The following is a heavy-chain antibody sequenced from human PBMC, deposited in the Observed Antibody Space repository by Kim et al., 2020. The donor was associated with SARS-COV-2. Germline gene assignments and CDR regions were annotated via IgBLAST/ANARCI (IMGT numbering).Heavy chain of an antibody. J-gene: IGHJ3*01. CDR3: AKAYYYDRGDAFNV. V-gene: IGHV3-30*18. CDR2: MSYDGSNE. CDR1: GFTFSKFG. Sequence: GGSLRLSCAASGFTFSKFGMHWVRQAPGKGLEWVGVMSYDGSNEYYADSVKGRFTISRDNSKNTLYLQMNSLRAEDTAVYYCAKAYYYDRGDAFNVWGQGTMVTVSS. D-gene: IGHD3-22*01.